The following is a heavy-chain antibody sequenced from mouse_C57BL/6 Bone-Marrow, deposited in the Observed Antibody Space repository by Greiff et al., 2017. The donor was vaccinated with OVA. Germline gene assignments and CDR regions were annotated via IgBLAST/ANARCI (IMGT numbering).Heavy chain of an antibody. J-gene: IGHJ2*01. Sequence: VKLVESGPGLVAPSQSLSITCTVSGFSLTSYAISWVRQPPGKGLEWLGVIWTGGGTNYNSALKSRLSISKDNSKSQVFLKMNSLQTDDTARYYCARESFYYGSSYVLDYWGQGTTLTVSS. CDR3: ARESFYYGSSYVLDY. D-gene: IGHD1-1*01. V-gene: IGHV2-9-1*01. CDR2: IWTGGGT. CDR1: GFSLTSYA.